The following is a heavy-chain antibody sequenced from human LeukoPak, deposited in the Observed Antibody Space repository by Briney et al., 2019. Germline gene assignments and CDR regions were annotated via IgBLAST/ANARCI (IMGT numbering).Heavy chain of an antibody. Sequence: PGGSLRLPCAASGFTFSSYAMSWVRQAPGKGLEWVSAISGSGGSTYYADSVKGRFTISRDNSKNTPYLQMNSLRAEDTAVYYCASGGTGWYNWFDPWGQGTLVTVSS. CDR1: GFTFSSYA. CDR2: ISGSGGST. J-gene: IGHJ5*02. CDR3: ASGGTGWYNWFDP. D-gene: IGHD3/OR15-3a*01. V-gene: IGHV3-23*01.